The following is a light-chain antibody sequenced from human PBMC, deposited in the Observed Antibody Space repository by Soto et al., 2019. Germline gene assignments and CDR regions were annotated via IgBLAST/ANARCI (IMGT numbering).Light chain of an antibody. Sequence: DIQMTQSPSSLSASVGDRVTITCRASQSITSYLNWYQQKPGKPPKLLIYATSRPQSAVPSRFSGIGSGTDFTLTISSLQLEDFATYYCQKSYNTPITFGQGTRLEIK. J-gene: IGKJ5*01. V-gene: IGKV1-39*01. CDR3: QKSYNTPIT. CDR1: QSITSY. CDR2: ATS.